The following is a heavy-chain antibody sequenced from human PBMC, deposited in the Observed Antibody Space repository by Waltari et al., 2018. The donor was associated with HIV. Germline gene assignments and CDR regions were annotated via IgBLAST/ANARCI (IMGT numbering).Heavy chain of an antibody. D-gene: IGHD6-13*01. J-gene: IGHJ4*02. Sequence: VHLLESGGGLVQPGGSLRLSCAASGFTFSSYSVNWVRQAPGKGLEWIAYISYNSRHIYYGDSVQGRFTISRDNSKNSLYLQMDSLRADDTAVYYCTRTVSSYKYYFDYWGQGTLVTVSS. CDR2: ISYNSRHI. CDR3: TRTVSSYKYYFDY. V-gene: IGHV3-48*04. CDR1: GFTFSSYS.